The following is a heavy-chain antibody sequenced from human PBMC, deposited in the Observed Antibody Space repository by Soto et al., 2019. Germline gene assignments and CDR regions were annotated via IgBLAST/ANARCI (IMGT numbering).Heavy chain of an antibody. CDR3: ARVCGSSWSNFDY. V-gene: IGHV4-31*03. CDR2: IYYSGST. CDR1: GGSISSGGYY. D-gene: IGHD6-13*01. Sequence: QVQLQESGPGLVKPSQTLSLTCTVSGGSISSGGYYWSWIRQHPGKGLEWIGYIYYSGSTYYNPSHKSRGNISVDESQNQFTLKLSSVTAADTAVYYCARVCGSSWSNFDYWGQGTLVTVSS. J-gene: IGHJ4*02.